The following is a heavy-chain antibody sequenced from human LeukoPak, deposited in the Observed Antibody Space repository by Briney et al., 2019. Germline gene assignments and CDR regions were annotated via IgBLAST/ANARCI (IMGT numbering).Heavy chain of an antibody. CDR3: ARDGSPDAFDI. CDR2: ISSSSSYI. V-gene: IGHV3-21*01. CDR1: GFTFSSYS. D-gene: IGHD5-12*01. J-gene: IGHJ3*02. Sequence: PGRSLRLSCAASGFTFSSYSMNWVRQAPGKGLEWVSSISSSSSYIYYADSVKGRFTISRDNAKNSLYLQMNSLRAEDTAVYYCARDGSPDAFDIWGHGTMVTVSS.